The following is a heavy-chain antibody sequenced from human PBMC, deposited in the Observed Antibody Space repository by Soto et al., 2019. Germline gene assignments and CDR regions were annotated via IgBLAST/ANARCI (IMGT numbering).Heavy chain of an antibody. CDR1: GFTFSSYW. CDR3: ATYYYGSGSYYRGYYFDY. CDR2: IKQDGSEK. J-gene: IGHJ4*02. D-gene: IGHD3-10*01. Sequence: GGSLRLSCAASGFTFSSYWMSWVRQAPGKGLEWVANIKQDGSEKYYVGSVKGRFTISRDNAKNSLYLQMNSLRAEDTAVYYCATYYYGSGSYYRGYYFDYWGQGTLVTVSS. V-gene: IGHV3-7*03.